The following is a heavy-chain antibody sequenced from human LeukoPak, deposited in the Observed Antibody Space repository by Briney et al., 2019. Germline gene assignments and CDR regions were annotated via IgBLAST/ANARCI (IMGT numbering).Heavy chain of an antibody. CDR3: ARHYYDRSDSYSFDF. V-gene: IGHV4-59*08. CDR2: IFSSGGT. D-gene: IGHD3-22*01. J-gene: IGHJ4*02. CDR1: GGSISGYY. Sequence: PSETLSLTCTVSGGSISGYYWSWIRQPPGKGLEWIGCIFSSGGTNYNPSLKTRVTISEHTSVNQFSLKLSSVNAADTAVYYCARHYYDRSDSYSFDFWGQGTLVTVSS.